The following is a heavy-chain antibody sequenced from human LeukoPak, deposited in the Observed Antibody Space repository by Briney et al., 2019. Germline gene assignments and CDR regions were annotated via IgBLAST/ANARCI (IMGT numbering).Heavy chain of an antibody. CDR3: TKRPFSGYFDY. V-gene: IGHV3-53*01. D-gene: IGHD1-1*01. CDR1: GFTVSSNY. Sequence: GGSLRLSCAASGFTVSSNYMSWVRQAPGKGLEWVSVIDSGDSTCYADSVKGRFTISRDNSKNTLYLQMNSLRAEDTAVYYCTKRPFSGYFDYWGQGTLVTVSS. J-gene: IGHJ4*02. CDR2: IDSGDST.